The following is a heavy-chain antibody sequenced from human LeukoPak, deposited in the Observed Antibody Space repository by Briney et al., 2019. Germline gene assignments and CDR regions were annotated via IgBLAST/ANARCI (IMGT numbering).Heavy chain of an antibody. CDR1: GFTFHNFV. CDR3: AKCRGVPGAIDAFDV. CDR2: ISGSGANA. Sequence: GGTLKLSCAASGFTFHNFVMSWVRQAPGKGLEWASSISGSGANAFYADSLKGRFTISRDNSKDSLLLQMDNLRADDTAVYFCAKCRGVPGAIDAFDVWGQGTIVTDSS. J-gene: IGHJ3*01. D-gene: IGHD3-10*01. V-gene: IGHV3-23*01.